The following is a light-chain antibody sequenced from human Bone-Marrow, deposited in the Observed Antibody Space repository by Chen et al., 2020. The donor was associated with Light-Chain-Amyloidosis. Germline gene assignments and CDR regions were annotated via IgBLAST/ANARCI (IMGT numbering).Light chain of an antibody. J-gene: IGLJ2*01. CDR3: QVWDSISDNSVV. V-gene: IGLV3-21*03. CDR1: NIGRKT. CDR2: DDT. Sequence: SYVLTQPPSVSVAPGKTASFTCGGNNIGRKTVHWYQKKPGQAPVLVVYDDTHRPSGIPERFSGSNAGNTATVTISGVEAGDGADYYGQVWDSISDNSVVCGGGTKRTVL.